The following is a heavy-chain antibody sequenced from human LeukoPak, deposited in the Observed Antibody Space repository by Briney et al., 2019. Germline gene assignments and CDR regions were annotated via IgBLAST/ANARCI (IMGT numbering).Heavy chain of an antibody. CDR1: GFTFSSYG. J-gene: IGHJ6*03. CDR2: IRYDGSGK. Sequence: GGSLRLSCAASGFTFSSYGMHWVRQAPGKGLEWVAFIRYDGSGKYYADSVKGRFTISRDNSKSTLYLQMNSLRAEDTAVYYCANGSKAVVFTRDHYMDVWGKGTTVTISS. V-gene: IGHV3-30*02. D-gene: IGHD3-22*01. CDR3: ANGSKAVVFTRDHYMDV.